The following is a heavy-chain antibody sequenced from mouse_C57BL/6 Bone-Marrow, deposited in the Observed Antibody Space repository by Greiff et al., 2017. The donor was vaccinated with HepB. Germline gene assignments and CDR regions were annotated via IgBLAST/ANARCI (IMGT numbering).Heavy chain of an antibody. Sequence: VQLQQPGAELVKPGASVKMSCKASGYTFTSYWITWVKQRPGQGLEWIGDIYPGSGSTNYNEKFKGKATLTVDKSSSTAYRELRSLTSEDTAVYYCARSDSNSPWFAYWGQGTLVTVSA. CDR3: ARSDSNSPWFAY. J-gene: IGHJ3*01. D-gene: IGHD2-5*01. CDR1: GYTFTSYW. CDR2: IYPGSGST. V-gene: IGHV1-55*01.